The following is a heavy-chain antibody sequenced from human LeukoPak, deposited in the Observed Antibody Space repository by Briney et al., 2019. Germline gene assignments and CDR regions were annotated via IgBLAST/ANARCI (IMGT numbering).Heavy chain of an antibody. V-gene: IGHV4-31*03. CDR1: GASISSRGYY. CDR2: IYYRGTT. J-gene: IGHJ4*01. D-gene: IGHD2-15*01. Sequence: PSETLSLTYPVSGASISSRGYYWSWIRQHPGKGLEWIGYIYYRGTTYYNPYLKSRVTISPDTSNNQFSLKLSSVTAADTAVSYCARAVPSHSLDIWGQGALVTVSS. CDR3: ARAVPSHSLDI.